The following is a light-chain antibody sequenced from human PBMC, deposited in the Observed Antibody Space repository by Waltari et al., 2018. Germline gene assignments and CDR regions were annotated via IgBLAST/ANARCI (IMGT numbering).Light chain of an antibody. CDR1: QGISSY. V-gene: IGKV1-9*01. CDR2: AAS. J-gene: IGKJ2*01. Sequence: IQLTQSPSSLSAFVGDRVTITCRARQGISSYLAWYQHKPGKAPKLLIYAASTLQSGVPSRFSGSGSGTDFTLTISSLQPEDFATYYCQQLNSYPYTFGQGTKLEIK. CDR3: QQLNSYPYT.